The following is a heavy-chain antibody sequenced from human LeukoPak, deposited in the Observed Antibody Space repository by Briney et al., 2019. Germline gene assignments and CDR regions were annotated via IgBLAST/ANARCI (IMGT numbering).Heavy chain of an antibody. J-gene: IGHJ4*02. D-gene: IGHD1-26*01. CDR3: AKARDPYSGSTSPLFDY. CDR2: ISWNSGSI. Sequence: PGGSLRLSCAASGFTFSYYWMHWVRQAPGKGLEWVSGISWNSGSIGYADSVKGRFTISRDNAKNSLYLQMNSLRAEDTALYYCAKARDPYSGSTSPLFDYWGQGTLVTVSS. CDR1: GFTFSYYW. V-gene: IGHV3-9*01.